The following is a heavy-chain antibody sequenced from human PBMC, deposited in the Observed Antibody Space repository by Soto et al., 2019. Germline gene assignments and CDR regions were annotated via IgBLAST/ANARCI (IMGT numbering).Heavy chain of an antibody. J-gene: IGHJ6*02. Sequence: QVQLVQSGAEVKKPGASVKVSCKASGYTFTSYDINWVRQATGQGLEWMRWMNPNSGNTGYAQKFQGRVTMTTNTSISTAYLELSSLISEDTAVYYCAREKTSYGMDVWGQGTTVTVSS. CDR1: GYTFTSYD. CDR3: AREKTSYGMDV. CDR2: MNPNSGNT. V-gene: IGHV1-8*01.